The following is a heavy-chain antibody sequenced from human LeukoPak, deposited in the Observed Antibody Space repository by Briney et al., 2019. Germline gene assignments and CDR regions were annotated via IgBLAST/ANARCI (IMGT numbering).Heavy chain of an antibody. V-gene: IGHV4-59*01. D-gene: IGHD3-10*01. J-gene: IGHJ4*02. Sequence: TSETLSLTCTVSGGSISTYYWSWIRQSPGKGLEWIGYIYYSGSTNYNPSLKSRVTIPVDTSKIQFSLKLSSVTAADTAVYYCARDRGGFGELLGYFDYWGQGTLVTVSS. CDR3: ARDRGGFGELLGYFDY. CDR1: GGSISTYY. CDR2: IYYSGST.